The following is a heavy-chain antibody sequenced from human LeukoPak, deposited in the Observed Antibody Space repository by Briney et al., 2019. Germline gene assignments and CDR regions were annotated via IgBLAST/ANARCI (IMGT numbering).Heavy chain of an antibody. CDR3: ARRVGATTGVDY. CDR1: GGSISSYY. J-gene: IGHJ4*02. CDR2: IYYSGST. V-gene: IGHV4-59*12. D-gene: IGHD1-26*01. Sequence: PSETLSLTCTVSGGSISSYYWSWIRQPPGKGLEWIGYIYYSGSTNYNPSLKSRVTISVDTSKNQFSLKLSSVTAADTAVYYCARRVGATTGVDYWGQGTLVTVSS.